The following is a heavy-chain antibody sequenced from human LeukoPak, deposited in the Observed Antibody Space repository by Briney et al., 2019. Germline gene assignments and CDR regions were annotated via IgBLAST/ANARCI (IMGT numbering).Heavy chain of an antibody. J-gene: IGHJ4*02. CDR1: GFTFDDYA. D-gene: IGHD6-13*01. CDR2: ISSSSSYI. Sequence: GGSLRLSCAASGFTFDDYAMHWVRQAPGKGLEWVSSISSSSSYIYYADSVKGRFTFSRDNAKNSLYLQMNSLRAEDTAVYYCARVSSSWSSGPIEYWGQGTLVTVSS. CDR3: ARVSSSWSSGPIEY. V-gene: IGHV3-21*01.